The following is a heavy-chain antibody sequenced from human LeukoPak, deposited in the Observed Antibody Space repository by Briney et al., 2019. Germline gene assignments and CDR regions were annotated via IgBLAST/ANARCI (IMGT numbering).Heavy chain of an antibody. CDR3: ARGSGSYFY. V-gene: IGHV3-7*03. Sequence: GGSLRLSCAATGFTFSSYGMHWVRQAPGKGLEWVANIKQDGSEKYYVDSVKGRFTISRDNAKNSLYLQMNSLRAEDTAVYYCARGSGSYFYWGQGTLVTVSS. CDR1: GFTFSSYG. J-gene: IGHJ4*02. CDR2: IKQDGSEK. D-gene: IGHD1-26*01.